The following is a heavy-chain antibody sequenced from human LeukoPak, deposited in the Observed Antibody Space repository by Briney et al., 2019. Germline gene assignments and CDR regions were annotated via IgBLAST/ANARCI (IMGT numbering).Heavy chain of an antibody. CDR1: GYTFTSYY. J-gene: IGHJ4*02. CDR2: INPSGGST. CDR3: ASSGAAAGQRDY. Sequence: ASVKVSCKASGYTFTSYYMHWVRQAPGQGLEWMGIINPSGGSTSYAQKFQGRVTMTRDTPTSTVYMELSSLRSEDTAVYYCASSGAAAGQRDYWGQGTLVTVSS. V-gene: IGHV1-46*01. D-gene: IGHD6-13*01.